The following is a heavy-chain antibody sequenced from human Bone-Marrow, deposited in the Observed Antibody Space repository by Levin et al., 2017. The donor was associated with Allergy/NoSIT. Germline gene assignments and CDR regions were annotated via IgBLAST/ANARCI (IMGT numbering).Heavy chain of an antibody. Sequence: SETLSLTCTVSGGSISSFYWTWIRQAAGNGLEWIGRICAAGNTGHFCAPENIKYNPSLKSRISMSVQMSENQFSLQLSSVTAADTAVYYCAAGVPSESGPYYVFYYWGQGIPVTVTS. CDR1: GGSISSFY. CDR2: ICAAGNTGHFCAPENI. CDR3: AAGVPSESGPYYVFYY. V-gene: IGHV4-4*07. D-gene: IGHD3-16*01. J-gene: IGHJ4*02.